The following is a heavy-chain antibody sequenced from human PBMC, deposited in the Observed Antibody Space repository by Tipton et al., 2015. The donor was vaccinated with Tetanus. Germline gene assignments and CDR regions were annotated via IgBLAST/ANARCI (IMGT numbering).Heavy chain of an antibody. J-gene: IGHJ2*01. Sequence: LRFSCTVSDVSISDYYWTWIRQPAGKGLEWIGHIYSGGGTYYTPSHKSRVTISVDPSKNQFSLRLSSVTPADTAVYFCARAGRPLGETRRVYRVPLWYFDLWGRGTLVTVSS. CDR3: ARAGRPLGETRRVYRVPLWYFDL. CDR2: IYSGGGT. CDR1: DVSISDYY. V-gene: IGHV4-4*07. D-gene: IGHD3-10*01.